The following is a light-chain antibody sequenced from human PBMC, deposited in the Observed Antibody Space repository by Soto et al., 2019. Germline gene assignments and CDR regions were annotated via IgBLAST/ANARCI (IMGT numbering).Light chain of an antibody. CDR3: TSYTTSTTRV. CDR2: EVS. J-gene: IGLJ3*02. CDR1: NNDVGGFQY. V-gene: IGLV2-14*01. Sequence: QSALTQPASVSGSPGQSITISCIGTNNDVGGFQYVSWYQHRPGNAPKLMIYEVSNRPSGVSDRFSGSKSGNTASLTISGLQAEYEADYYCTSYTTSTTRVFGGGTKLTVL.